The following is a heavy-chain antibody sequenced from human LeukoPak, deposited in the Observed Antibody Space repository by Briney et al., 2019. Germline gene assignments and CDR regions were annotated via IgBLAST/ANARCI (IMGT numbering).Heavy chain of an antibody. J-gene: IGHJ4*02. CDR2: INPNNGGT. Sequence: GASVKVSCKASGDTFTAYYMHWMRQAPGQGLEWMGRINPNNGGTNYAQKFQGRVTMTRDTSISTAYMDLSRLRSDDTAVYYCARDNYDILTGYHDFNYWGQGTLVTVSS. CDR3: ARDNYDILTGYHDFNY. D-gene: IGHD3-9*01. CDR1: GDTFTAYY. V-gene: IGHV1-2*06.